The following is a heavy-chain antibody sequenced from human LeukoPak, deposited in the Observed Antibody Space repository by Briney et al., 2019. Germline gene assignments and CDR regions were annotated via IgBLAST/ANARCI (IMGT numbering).Heavy chain of an antibody. CDR3: ARGLMVRGYNWFDP. J-gene: IGHJ5*02. CDR1: GYTFTDYY. V-gene: IGHV1-2*02. Sequence: ASVKVSCKASGYTFTDYYIHWVRQAPGQGLEWMGWINPNSGGTNYAQKFQGRVTMTRDTSISTAYMELSSLRSEDTAVYYCARGLMVRGYNWFDPWGQGTLVTVSS. CDR2: INPNSGGT. D-gene: IGHD3-10*01.